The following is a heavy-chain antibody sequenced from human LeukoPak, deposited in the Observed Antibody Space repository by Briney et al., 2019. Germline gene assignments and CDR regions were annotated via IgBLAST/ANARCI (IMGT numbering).Heavy chain of an antibody. Sequence: PGGSLRLSCAASGFTFSSYWMNWVRQAPGKGLVWVSHINSDGSVTNYADSVKGRFTISRDNAKNTLYLQMNSLRAEDTAVYYCARVCIAAAGTGVCYYYGMDVWGQGTTVTVSS. D-gene: IGHD6-13*01. J-gene: IGHJ6*02. CDR1: GFTFSSYW. CDR3: ARVCIAAAGTGVCYYYGMDV. CDR2: INSDGSVT. V-gene: IGHV3-74*01.